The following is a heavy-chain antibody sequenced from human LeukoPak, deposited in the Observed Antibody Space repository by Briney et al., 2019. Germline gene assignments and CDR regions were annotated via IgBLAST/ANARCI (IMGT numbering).Heavy chain of an antibody. J-gene: IGHJ4*02. CDR1: GFTVSSNY. CDR3: ARAQYYYDSSVYYYPYYFDY. CDR2: IYSGGST. Sequence: GGSLRLSCAASGFTVSSNYMSCVRQAPGKGLEWVSVIYSGGSTYYADSVKGRFTISRDNSENKMYLQMNSLRAEDTAVYYCARAQYYYDSSVYYYPYYFDYWGQGTLVTVSS. V-gene: IGHV3-53*01. D-gene: IGHD3-22*01.